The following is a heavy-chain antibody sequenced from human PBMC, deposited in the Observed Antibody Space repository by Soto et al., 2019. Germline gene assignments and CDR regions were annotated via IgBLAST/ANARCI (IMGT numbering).Heavy chain of an antibody. D-gene: IGHD3-22*01. CDR1: GFTFSSYS. CDR3: ARGQMIDYYYGMDV. V-gene: IGHV3-48*02. CDR2: ISSSSSTI. J-gene: IGHJ6*02. Sequence: GGSPSLSCAASGFTFSSYSMNWVRQAPGKGLEWVSYISSSSSTIYYADSVKGRFTISRDNAKNSLYLQMNSLRDEDTAVYYCARGQMIDYYYGMDVWGQGTTVTVSS.